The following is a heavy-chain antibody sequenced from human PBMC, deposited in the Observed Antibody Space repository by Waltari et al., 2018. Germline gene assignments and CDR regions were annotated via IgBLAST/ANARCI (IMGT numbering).Heavy chain of an antibody. Sequence: QLQLPESGPGLVKPSETLSLTCTVTGGSISSSSYYWGWIRQPPGKGLEWIGSIYYSGSTYYNPSLKSRVTISVDTSKNQFALKLSSVTAADTAVYYCARHVTVTRYFDYWGQGTLVTVSS. J-gene: IGHJ4*02. V-gene: IGHV4-39*01. CDR1: GGSISSSSYY. D-gene: IGHD4-17*01. CDR3: ARHVTVTRYFDY. CDR2: IYYSGST.